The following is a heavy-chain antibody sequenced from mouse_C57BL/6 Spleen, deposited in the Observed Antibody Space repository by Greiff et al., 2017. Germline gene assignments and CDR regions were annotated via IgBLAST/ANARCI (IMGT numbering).Heavy chain of an antibody. V-gene: IGHV14-1*01. CDR1: GFNIKDYY. CDR3: TTGGLPYYFDY. Sequence: VQLQQSGAELVRPGASVKLSCTASGFNIKDYYMHWVKQRPEQGLEWIGRIDPEDGDTEYAPKFQGKATMTADTYSNTAYLQLSSLTSEDTAVYYCTTGGLPYYFDYWGQGTTLTVSA. CDR2: IDPEDGDT. J-gene: IGHJ2*01. D-gene: IGHD2-4*01.